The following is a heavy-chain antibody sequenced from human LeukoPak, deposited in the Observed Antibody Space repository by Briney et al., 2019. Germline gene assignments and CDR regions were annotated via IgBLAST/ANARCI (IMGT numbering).Heavy chain of an antibody. V-gene: IGHV4-59*01. D-gene: IGHD6-19*01. CDR3: ARGHYSSGWYWFDP. CDR2: IYYSGTT. Sequence: PSETLSLTCTVSDGSISSYYWSWIRQPPGKGLEWIGYIYYSGTTNYNPSLKSRVIILVDTSKNQFSLKLSPVIAADTAVYYCARGHYSSGWYWFDPWGQGTLVTVSS. CDR1: DGSISSYY. J-gene: IGHJ5*02.